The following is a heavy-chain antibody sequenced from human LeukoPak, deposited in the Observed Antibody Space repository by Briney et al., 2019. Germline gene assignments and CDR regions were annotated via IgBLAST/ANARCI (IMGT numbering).Heavy chain of an antibody. J-gene: IGHJ4*02. CDR1: GGSISSYY. D-gene: IGHD6-13*01. V-gene: IGHV4-59*01. CDR3: ARQRIAADY. Sequence: SETLSLTCTVSGGSISSYYWSWIRQPPGKGLEWIGYIYYSGSTNYNPSLKSRVTISVDTSKNQFSLKLSSVTAADAAVYYCARQRIAADYWGQGTLVTVSS. CDR2: IYYSGST.